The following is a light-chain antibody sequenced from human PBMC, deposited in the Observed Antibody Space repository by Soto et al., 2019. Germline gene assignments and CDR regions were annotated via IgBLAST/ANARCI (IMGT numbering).Light chain of an antibody. V-gene: IGKV3-20*01. CDR3: QQYGSSPPIT. CDR1: QSVSSSY. CDR2: GAS. Sequence: EIVLTQSPGTLSLSPGERATLSCRASQSVSSSYLAWYQQKPGQAPRLLIYGASSRATGIPDRFSGSGSGTDFTLTISSLGPEDFAVYYCQQYGSSPPITFGQGTRLEIK. J-gene: IGKJ5*01.